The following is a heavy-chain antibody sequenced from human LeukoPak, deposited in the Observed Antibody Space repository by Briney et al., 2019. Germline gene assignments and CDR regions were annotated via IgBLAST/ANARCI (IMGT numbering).Heavy chain of an antibody. D-gene: IGHD5-12*01. J-gene: IGHJ5*02. V-gene: IGHV3-48*01. Sequence: GESLRLSCAASGFTFSSYSMNWVRQAPGKGLEWVSYISSSSSTIYYADSVKGRFTISRDNAKNSLYLQMNSLRAEDTAVYYCARERYSGYDLGWFDPWGQGTLVTVSS. CDR3: ARERYSGYDLGWFDP. CDR2: ISSSSSTI. CDR1: GFTFSSYS.